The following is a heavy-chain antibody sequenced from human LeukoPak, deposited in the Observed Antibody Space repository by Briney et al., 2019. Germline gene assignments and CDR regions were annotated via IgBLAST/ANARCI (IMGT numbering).Heavy chain of an antibody. CDR1: GGSFSGYY. J-gene: IGHJ4*02. D-gene: IGHD5-18*01. CDR3: ARNLRYSYGLRGFDF. V-gene: IGHV4-34*01. Sequence: SETLSLTCAVYGGSFSGYYWSWIRQPPGKGLEWIGEINHSGSTNYNPSLKSRVTISVDTSKNQFSLKLSSVTAADTAVYYCARNLRYSYGLRGFDFWGQGTLVPVSS. CDR2: INHSGST.